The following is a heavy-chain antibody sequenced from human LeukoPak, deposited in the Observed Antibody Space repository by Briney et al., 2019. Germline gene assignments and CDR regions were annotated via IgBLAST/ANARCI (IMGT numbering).Heavy chain of an antibody. V-gene: IGHV3-11*04. Sequence: GSLRLSCAASGFNFSDYYMSWIRQAPGKGLEWLSNISGSGSTIYYSDSVKGRFTISRDNAENSVSLQMNSLRGEDTAVYYCARSWGVVSLDSWGQGTLLTVST. J-gene: IGHJ4*02. CDR2: ISGSGSTI. CDR3: ARSWGVVSLDS. D-gene: IGHD3-3*01. CDR1: GFNFSDYY.